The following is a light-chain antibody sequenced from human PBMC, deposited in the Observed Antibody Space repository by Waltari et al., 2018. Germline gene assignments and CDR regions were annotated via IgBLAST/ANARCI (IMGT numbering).Light chain of an antibody. CDR2: AAF. CDR3: QQYGRSPRT. V-gene: IGKV3-20*01. CDR1: QTVSSSF. Sequence: EIVLTQSPGTLSLSPGARATLACRASQTVSSSFLAWYQQKPGQAPRLLIYAAFSRATGIPDSFSGSGSGTDFTLTISRLEPEDFAVYYCQQYGRSPRTFGQGTKVEIK. J-gene: IGKJ1*01.